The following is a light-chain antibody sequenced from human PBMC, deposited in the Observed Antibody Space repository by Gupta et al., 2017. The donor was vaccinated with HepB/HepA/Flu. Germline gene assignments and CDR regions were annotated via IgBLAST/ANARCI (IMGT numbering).Light chain of an antibody. CDR3: SSFTYTTTLVV. Sequence: QSALTQPASVSGSPGQSITISCTGTSSEFGAFNSVSWYQQHPGKAPKLLISEVTTRPSGVSYRFSGSKSGNTASLTISGLQPEDEADYYCSSFTYTTTLVVFGGGTKLTVL. CDR2: EVT. J-gene: IGLJ2*01. CDR1: SSEFGAFNS. V-gene: IGLV2-14*01.